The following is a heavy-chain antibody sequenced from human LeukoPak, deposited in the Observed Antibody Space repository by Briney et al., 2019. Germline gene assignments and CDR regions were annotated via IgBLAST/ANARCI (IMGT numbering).Heavy chain of an antibody. CDR3: ARSEEMATIVDAFDI. V-gene: IGHV4-59*01. CDR1: GGSISTYY. J-gene: IGHJ3*02. Sequence: PSETLSLTCTVSGGSISTYYWHWIRQPPGKGLEWIGYLYYSGSTNYNPSLKSRVTISVDTSKNQFSLKLTSVTAADTAVYYCARSEEMATIVDAFDIWGQGTMVTVSS. D-gene: IGHD5-24*01. CDR2: LYYSGST.